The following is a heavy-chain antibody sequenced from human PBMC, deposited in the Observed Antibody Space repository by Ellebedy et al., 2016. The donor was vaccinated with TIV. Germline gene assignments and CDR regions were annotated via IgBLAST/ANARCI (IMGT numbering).Heavy chain of an antibody. J-gene: IGHJ4*02. Sequence: GESLKISCAASGFTFSSYGMHWVRQAPGKGLEWVALISFDGDIKYYGDSVKGRFTISRDNSKNTLYLQMNSLRDEDTAVYYCARGRGYFHQGLNFDLWGQGTLVTVSS. V-gene: IGHV3-30*03. CDR1: GFTFSSYG. D-gene: IGHD6-25*01. CDR2: ISFDGDIK. CDR3: ARGRGYFHQGLNFDL.